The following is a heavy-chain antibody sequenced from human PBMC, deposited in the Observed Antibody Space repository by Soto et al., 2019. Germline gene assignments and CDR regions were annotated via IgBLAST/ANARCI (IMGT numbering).Heavy chain of an antibody. J-gene: IGHJ3*01. Sequence: GGSLRLSCEASGFTLRTYAMHWVRQAPGKGLEWLAVISYDGSMDFYADSVKGRFTISRDNFKNTLYLQMHSLSVDDTAVHYCARDLFYYDSSRADDAFDVWGQGTRVTVS. CDR3: ARDLFYYDSSRADDAFDV. D-gene: IGHD3-22*01. V-gene: IGHV3-30-3*01. CDR1: GFTLRTYA. CDR2: ISYDGSMD.